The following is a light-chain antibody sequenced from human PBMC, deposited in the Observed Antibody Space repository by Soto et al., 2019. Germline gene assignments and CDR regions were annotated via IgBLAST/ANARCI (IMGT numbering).Light chain of an antibody. V-gene: IGKV1-5*03. CDR3: QQYKTYPWT. CDR2: KAS. CDR1: QSISSW. Sequence: DIQMTQSPSTLSASVGDRATITCRASQSISSWLAWYQQKPGKAPKLLIYKASSLESGVPSRFSGSGSGTEFTLTITSLQPDDFATYYCQQYKTYPWTFGQGTKVEIK. J-gene: IGKJ1*01.